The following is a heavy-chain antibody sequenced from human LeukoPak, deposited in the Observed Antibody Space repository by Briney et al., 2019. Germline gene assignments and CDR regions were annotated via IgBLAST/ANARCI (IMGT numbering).Heavy chain of an antibody. V-gene: IGHV1-46*01. CDR3: ARVEGRGVAAAVYNWFDP. CDR2: IHPSRGTA. D-gene: IGHD6-13*01. J-gene: IGHJ5*02. CDR1: GYTVTNYY. Sequence: ASLKVSCKASGYTVTNYYIHWVRQAPVQGLEWMGMIHPSRGTASYAQKFQGRVTMTRDTSTTTVYMELRSLRSDDTAVYYCARVEGRGVAAAVYNWFDPWGQGTLVTVSS.